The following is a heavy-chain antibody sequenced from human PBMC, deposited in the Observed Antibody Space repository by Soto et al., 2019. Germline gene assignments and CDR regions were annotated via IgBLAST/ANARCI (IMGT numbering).Heavy chain of an antibody. J-gene: IGHJ5*01. CDR2: AWFDGSIE. V-gene: IGHV3-33*01. CDR3: ARDNHLGYCSGGSCYGLDS. Sequence: QVQLVESGGGVVQPGRSLRLSCAASGFTFSIYGMHWVRQAPGKGLEWVAIAWFDGSIEYYADSVKGRFTISRDNSKNTLYLQMNSLRAEVTAVYYCARDNHLGYCSGGSCYGLDSWGQGTLVTVSS. D-gene: IGHD2-15*01. CDR1: GFTFSIYG.